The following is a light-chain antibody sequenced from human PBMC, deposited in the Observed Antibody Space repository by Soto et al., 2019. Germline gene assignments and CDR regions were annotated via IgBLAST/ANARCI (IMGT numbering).Light chain of an antibody. J-gene: IGKJ5*01. V-gene: IGKV1-33*01. CDR3: QQYGSSSIT. Sequence: DFQMTQPPYSFTASVGDRATITLQASQDITNYLNWYQQRPGRAPRLLLYDASSLETGVPSRFSGSGSGTEFTLTISSLEPEDFAVYYCQQYGSSSITFGQGTRLEIK. CDR2: DAS. CDR1: QDITNY.